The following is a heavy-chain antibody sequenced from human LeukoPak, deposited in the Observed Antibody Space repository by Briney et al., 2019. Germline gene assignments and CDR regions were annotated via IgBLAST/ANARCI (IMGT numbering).Heavy chain of an antibody. J-gene: IGHJ5*02. CDR2: ISHNGNA. CDR1: GYSVGSAYY. CDR3: ARDPNWDSWFDP. V-gene: IGHV4-38-2*02. Sequence: SETLSLTCAVSGYSVGSAYYWVWVRPTPGKGLEWLGTISHNGNAYYNPSLKSRLTMSVETAKNQFSLNLNSVTAADTAVYFCARDPNWDSWFDPWGQGVLVTVSS. D-gene: IGHD1-26*01.